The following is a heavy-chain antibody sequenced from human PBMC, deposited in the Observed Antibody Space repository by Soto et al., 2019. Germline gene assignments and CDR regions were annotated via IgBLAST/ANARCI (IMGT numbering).Heavy chain of an antibody. CDR3: ARGVTTPGNYYYYYGMDV. CDR1: GFTFSSYG. D-gene: IGHD4-17*01. Sequence: GGSLRLSCAASGFTFSSYGMHWVRQAPGKGLEWVAVIWYDGSNKYYADSVKGRFTISRDNSKNTLYLQMNSLRAEDTAVYYCARGVTTPGNYYYYYGMDVWGQGTTVTVSS. J-gene: IGHJ6*02. V-gene: IGHV3-33*01. CDR2: IWYDGSNK.